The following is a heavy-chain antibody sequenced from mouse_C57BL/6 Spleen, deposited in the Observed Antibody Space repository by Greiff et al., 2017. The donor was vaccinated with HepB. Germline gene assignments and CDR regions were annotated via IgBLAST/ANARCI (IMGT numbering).Heavy chain of an antibody. CDR2: ISSGSSTI. J-gene: IGHJ4*01. D-gene: IGHD1-1*01. V-gene: IGHV5-17*01. CDR3: ARNPYYYGSRYAMDY. CDR1: GFTFSDYG. Sequence: EVQGVESGGGLVKPGGSLKLSCAASGFTFSDYGMHWVRQAPEKGLEWVAYISSGSSTIYYADTVKGRFTISRDNAKNTLFLQMTSLRSEDTAMYYCARNPYYYGSRYAMDYWGQGTSVTVSS.